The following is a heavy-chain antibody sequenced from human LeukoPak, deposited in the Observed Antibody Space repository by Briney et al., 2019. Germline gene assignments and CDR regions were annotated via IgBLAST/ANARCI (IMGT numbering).Heavy chain of an antibody. V-gene: IGHV4-39*01. CDR2: IYYSGST. D-gene: IGHD3-22*01. Sequence: PSETLSLTCTVSGGSISSSSYYWGWIRQPPGKGLEWIGSIYYSGSTYYNPSLKSRVTISVDTSKNQFSLKLSSVTAADTAVYYCARHPPGDYYDSSGLAFFDYWGQGTLVTVSS. CDR3: ARHPPGDYYDSSGLAFFDY. CDR1: GGSISSSSYY. J-gene: IGHJ4*02.